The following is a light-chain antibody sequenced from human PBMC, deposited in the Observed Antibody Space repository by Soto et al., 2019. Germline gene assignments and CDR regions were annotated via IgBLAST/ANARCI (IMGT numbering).Light chain of an antibody. Sequence: DIQMTQSPSSLSASVGDRVTITCQASQDISNYLNWYQQKPGKAPKLLIYDASNLETGVPSRFSGSGSGIDFTFTISSLQPEDIATYYCQQYDNLPTWTFGQGTKVEIK. CDR3: QQYDNLPTWT. J-gene: IGKJ1*01. CDR2: DAS. CDR1: QDISNY. V-gene: IGKV1-33*01.